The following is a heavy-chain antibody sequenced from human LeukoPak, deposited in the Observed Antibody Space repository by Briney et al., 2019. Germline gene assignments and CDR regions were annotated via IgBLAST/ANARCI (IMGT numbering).Heavy chain of an antibody. CDR3: AGADSGSWDFGR. V-gene: IGHV3-9*01. J-gene: IGHJ4*02. Sequence: PGRSLRLSCAASGFTFGDYALHWVRQFPGKGLEWVSGISWNSGSIGYADSVKGRFTISRDSAKNSLYLQMNSLRADDTGVYYCAGADSGSWDFGRGAQGTLVIVSS. D-gene: IGHD6-13*01. CDR2: ISWNSGSI. CDR1: GFTFGDYA.